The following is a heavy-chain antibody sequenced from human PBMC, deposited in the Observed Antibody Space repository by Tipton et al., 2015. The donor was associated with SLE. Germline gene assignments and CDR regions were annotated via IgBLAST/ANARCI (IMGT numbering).Heavy chain of an antibody. CDR2: TYSRSSWYN. CDR1: GDSVSSHRAA. D-gene: IGHD3-10*01. CDR3: ARGAKERITLVRVRPYYFDY. V-gene: IGHV6-1*01. J-gene: IGHJ4*01. Sequence: GLVKPSQTLSLSCAISGDSVSSHRAAWNWIRQSPSRGLEWLGRTYSRSSWYNEYAVSVKSRIIIKADTSQNQFSLQLNSVTPEDTAVYYCARGAKERITLVRVRPYYFDYWGQGSLVTVSS.